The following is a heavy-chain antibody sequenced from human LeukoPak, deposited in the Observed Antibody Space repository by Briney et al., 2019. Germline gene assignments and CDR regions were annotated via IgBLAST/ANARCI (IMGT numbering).Heavy chain of an antibody. J-gene: IGHJ4*02. CDR2: ISWNSVTI. V-gene: IGHV3-9*01. CDR1: GFTFDDYA. D-gene: IGHD3-22*01. Sequence: PGRSLRLSCAASGFTFDDYAMHWVRQAPGKGLEWVSGISWNSVTIAYADSVKGRFTISRDNARNSLSLQMNSLRAEDTAFYYCAKDRDSSGFAPYFDYWGQGILVTVSS. CDR3: AKDRDSSGFAPYFDY.